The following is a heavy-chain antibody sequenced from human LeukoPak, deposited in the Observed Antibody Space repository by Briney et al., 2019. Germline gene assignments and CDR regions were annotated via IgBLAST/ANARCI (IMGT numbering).Heavy chain of an antibody. CDR2: ISWNSGSI. CDR1: GFIFNNYA. Sequence: GGSLRLSCAGSGFIFNNYAMHWVRQPPGKGLEWVPGISWNSGSIDYADSVKGRFTISRDNAKNSLYLQMNSLRVEDTAFYYCAKDNRRHYTSGPNPDSLHWGQGALVTVSS. J-gene: IGHJ4*02. D-gene: IGHD6-19*01. CDR3: AKDNRRHYTSGPNPDSLH. V-gene: IGHV3-9*01.